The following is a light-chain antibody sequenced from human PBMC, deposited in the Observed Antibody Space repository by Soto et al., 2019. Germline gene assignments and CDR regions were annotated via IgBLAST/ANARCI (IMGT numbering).Light chain of an antibody. J-gene: IGLJ2*01. CDR1: ISDVGGYNY. CDR3: ISYTGSSTDVV. V-gene: IGLV2-14*01. Sequence: QSTLTQPASVSGSPGQSITISCTGTISDVGGYNYVSWYQQHPGKAPKLMIYDVSNRPSGVSNRFSGSKSANTASLTISGLQAEDEADYYCISYTGSSTDVVFGGGTKLTVL. CDR2: DVS.